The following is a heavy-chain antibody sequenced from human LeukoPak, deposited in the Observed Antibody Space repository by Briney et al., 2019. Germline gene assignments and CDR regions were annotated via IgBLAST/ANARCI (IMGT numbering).Heavy chain of an antibody. V-gene: IGHV3-23*01. CDR3: AKPKDIVVVVAANFDY. CDR1: GFTFSSYA. Sequence: PGGSLRLSCAASGFTFSSYAMSWVRQAPGKGLEWVSAISGSGGSTYYADSVKGRFTISRDNSKNTLYLQMNSLRAEDTAVYYCAKPKDIVVVVAANFDYWGQGTLVTVSS. J-gene: IGHJ4*02. CDR2: ISGSGGST. D-gene: IGHD2-15*01.